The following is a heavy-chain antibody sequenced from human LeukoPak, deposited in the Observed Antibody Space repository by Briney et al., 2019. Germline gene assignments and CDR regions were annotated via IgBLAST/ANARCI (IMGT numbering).Heavy chain of an antibody. D-gene: IGHD1-26*01. CDR3: ARGDSGSYSGDFDY. V-gene: IGHV4-34*01. CDR1: GGSFSGYY. Sequence: SETLSLTCAVYGGSFSGYYWSWIRQPPGKGLEWIGEINHSGSTNYNPSLKSRVTISVDTSKNQFSLKLSSVTAADTAVYNCARGDSGSYSGDFDYWGQGTLVTVSS. CDR2: INHSGST. J-gene: IGHJ4*02.